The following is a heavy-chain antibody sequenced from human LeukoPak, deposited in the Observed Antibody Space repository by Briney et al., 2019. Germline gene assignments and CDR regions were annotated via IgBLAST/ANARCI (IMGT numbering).Heavy chain of an antibody. D-gene: IGHD2-21*02. CDR1: GGSFSGYY. Sequence: PSETLSLTCAVYGGSFSGYYWSWIRQPPGKGLEWIGEINRSGSTNYNPSLKSRVTISVDTSKNQFSLKLRSVTAADTAVYYCARVRRRHIVVVTATPAYMDVWGKGTTVTVSS. CDR3: ARVRRRHIVVVTATPAYMDV. CDR2: INRSGST. V-gene: IGHV4-34*01. J-gene: IGHJ6*03.